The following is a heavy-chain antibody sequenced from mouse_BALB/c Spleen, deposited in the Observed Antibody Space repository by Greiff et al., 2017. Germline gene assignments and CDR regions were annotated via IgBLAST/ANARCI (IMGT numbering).Heavy chain of an antibody. V-gene: IGHV14-3*02. J-gene: IGHJ3*01. D-gene: IGHD2-3*01. CDR1: GFNIKDTY. Sequence: EVQGVESGAELVKPGASVKLSCTASGFNIKDTYMHWVKQRPEQGLEWIGRIDPANGNTKYDPKFQGKATITADTSSNTAYLQLSSLTSEDTAVYYCARLYDGYPFAYWGQGTLVTVSA. CDR2: IDPANGNT. CDR3: ARLYDGYPFAY.